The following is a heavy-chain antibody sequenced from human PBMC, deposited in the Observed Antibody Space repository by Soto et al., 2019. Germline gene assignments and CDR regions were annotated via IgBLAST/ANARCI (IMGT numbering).Heavy chain of an antibody. Sequence: SETLSLTCAVSGGSISSTNWWSWVRQTPGRGLEWIAEIHHSGSANYNPSLKSRVTISVDTSKNHFSLKLSSVTAADTAVYHCARGARTKGFDYWGQGTLVTVSS. J-gene: IGHJ4*02. V-gene: IGHV4-4*02. CDR2: IHHSGSA. D-gene: IGHD2-8*01. CDR1: GGSISSTNW. CDR3: ARGARTKGFDY.